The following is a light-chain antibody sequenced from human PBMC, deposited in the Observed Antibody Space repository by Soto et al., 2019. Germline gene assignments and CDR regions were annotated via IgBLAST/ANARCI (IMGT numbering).Light chain of an antibody. Sequence: QSALTQPASVSGSPGQSITVSCIGTSSDIGGYNYVSWYQQHPGKAPKLMIHDVSNRPSGVSDRFSGSKSGNTASLTISGLQVDDEAYYYCSSYTSSNTQVFGGGNKLTVL. CDR1: SSDIGGYNY. V-gene: IGLV2-14*03. CDR2: DVS. J-gene: IGLJ2*01. CDR3: SSYTSSNTQV.